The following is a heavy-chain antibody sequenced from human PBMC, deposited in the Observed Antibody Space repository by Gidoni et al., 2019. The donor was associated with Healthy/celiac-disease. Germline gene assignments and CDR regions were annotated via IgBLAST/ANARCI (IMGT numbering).Heavy chain of an antibody. D-gene: IGHD3-3*01. CDR1: GFTFSSYA. CDR3: ARVARNHDFWSGYYGYYYYYGMDV. CDR2: ISSSGSTI. Sequence: EVQLVESGGGLVQPGGSLRLSCSASGFTFSSYAMNWVRQAPGKGLEGVSDISSSGSTIYYADSVKGRFTISRDNAKNSLYLQMNSLRAEDTAVYYCARVARNHDFWSGYYGYYYYYGMDVWGQGTTVTVSS. V-gene: IGHV3-48*03. J-gene: IGHJ6*02.